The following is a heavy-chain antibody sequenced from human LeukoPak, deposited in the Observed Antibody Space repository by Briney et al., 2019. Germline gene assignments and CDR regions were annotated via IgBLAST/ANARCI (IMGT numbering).Heavy chain of an antibody. Sequence: GGSLRLSCAASGFTVSSNYMSWVRQAPGKGMEWVPVIYSGGSTYYADSVKGRFTISRDNSKNTLYLQMNSLRAEDTAVYYCARGIRNSSSWSYYYYYYGMDVWGQATTVSVSS. CDR1: GFTVSSNY. CDR3: ARGIRNSSSWSYYYYYYGMDV. CDR2: IYSGGST. V-gene: IGHV3-66*01. J-gene: IGHJ6*02. D-gene: IGHD6-13*01.